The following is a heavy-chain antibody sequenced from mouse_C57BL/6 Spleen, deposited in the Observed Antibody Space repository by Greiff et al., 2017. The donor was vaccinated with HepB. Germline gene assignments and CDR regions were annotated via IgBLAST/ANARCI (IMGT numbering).Heavy chain of an antibody. D-gene: IGHD4-1*01. Sequence: KLMESGEGLVKPGGSLKLSCAASGFTFSSYAMSWVRQTPEKRLEWVAYISSGGDYIYYADTVKGRFTISRDNARNTLYLQMSSLKSEDTAMYYCTREGLGRRYFDYWGQGTTLTVSS. J-gene: IGHJ2*01. V-gene: IGHV5-9-1*02. CDR1: GFTFSSYA. CDR3: TREGLGRRYFDY. CDR2: ISSGGDYI.